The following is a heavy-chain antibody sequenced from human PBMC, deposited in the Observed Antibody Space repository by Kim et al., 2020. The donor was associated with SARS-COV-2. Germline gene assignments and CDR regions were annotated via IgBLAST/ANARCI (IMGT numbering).Heavy chain of an antibody. CDR3: ARHESGYDTYYFDY. Sequence: SETLSLTCTVSGGSISSSSYYWGWIRQPPGKGLEWIGSIYYSGSTYYNPSLKSRVTISVDTSKNQFSLKLSSVTAADTAVYYCARHESGYDTYYFDYWGQGTLVTVSS. J-gene: IGHJ4*02. CDR2: IYYSGST. CDR1: GGSISSSSYY. D-gene: IGHD5-12*01. V-gene: IGHV4-39*01.